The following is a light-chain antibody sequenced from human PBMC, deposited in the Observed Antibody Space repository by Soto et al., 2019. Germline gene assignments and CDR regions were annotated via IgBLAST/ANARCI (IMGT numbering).Light chain of an antibody. CDR1: QSVSQY. Sequence: EIVLTQSPGTLSWSPGERATLSCRASQSVSQYLAWYQQKPGQAPRLLIYGASSRANGIPDWFSGSGSGTDFTLTINGLEPDDFAVYYCQQYATSARLTFGPGTNVDI. J-gene: IGKJ3*01. CDR3: QQYATSARLT. V-gene: IGKV3-20*01. CDR2: GAS.